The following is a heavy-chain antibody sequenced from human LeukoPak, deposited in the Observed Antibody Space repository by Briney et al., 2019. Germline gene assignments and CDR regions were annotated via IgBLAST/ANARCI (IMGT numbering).Heavy chain of an antibody. D-gene: IGHD5-18*01. V-gene: IGHV4-4*07. CDR1: GGSISSYY. Sequence: SETLSLTCTVSGGSISSYYWSWIRQPAGKGLEWIGRIYTSGSTNYNPSLKSRVTMSVDTSKNQFSLKLSSVTAADTAVYYCARGGTWIQEYYFDYWGQGTLVTVSS. J-gene: IGHJ4*02. CDR3: ARGGTWIQEYYFDY. CDR2: IYTSGST.